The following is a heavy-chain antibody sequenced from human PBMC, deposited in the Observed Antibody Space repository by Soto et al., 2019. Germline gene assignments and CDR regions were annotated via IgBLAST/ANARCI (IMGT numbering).Heavy chain of an antibody. CDR3: ARVAGYCSSTSCYLGDYYYYGMDV. CDR1: GGTFSSYA. D-gene: IGHD2-2*03. V-gene: IGHV1-69*13. Sequence: SVKVSCKASGGTFSSYAVSWVRQAPGQGLERMGRIIPIFGTANYAQKFQGRVTITADESTSTAYMELSSLRSEDTAVYYCARVAGYCSSTSCYLGDYYYYGMDVWGQGTTVTVSS. J-gene: IGHJ6*02. CDR2: IIPIFGTA.